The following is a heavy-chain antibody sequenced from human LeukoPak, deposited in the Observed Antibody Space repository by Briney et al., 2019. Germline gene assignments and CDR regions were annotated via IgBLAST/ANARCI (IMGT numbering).Heavy chain of an antibody. CDR1: GVSISSSY. CDR2: IYYSGDS. V-gene: IGHV4-59*08. Sequence: PSETLSLTCTVSGVSISSSYWSWVRQPPGKGLEWVGYIYYSGDSNYNPSLKSRATISVDTSKSQFSLKVISVPAADTAIFYCXRHTYARPFDSWGQGTPVTVSS. J-gene: IGHJ4*02. D-gene: IGHD6-6*01. CDR3: XRHTYARPFDS.